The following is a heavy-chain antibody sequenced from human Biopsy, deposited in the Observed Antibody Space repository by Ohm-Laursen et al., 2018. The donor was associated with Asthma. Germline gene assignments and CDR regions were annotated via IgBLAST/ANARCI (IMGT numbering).Heavy chain of an antibody. Sequence: SLRLSCAASGFTFSNFAIHWVRQAPGKGLEWVGVISKDASTQDYADSVKGRFTMARDNSKNTLDLQMNSLGEEDTAVYYCVRDGTDDAFDIWGQGTVVSVSS. CDR2: ISKDASTQ. CDR3: VRDGTDDAFDI. J-gene: IGHJ3*02. CDR1: GFTFSNFA. V-gene: IGHV3-30*01. D-gene: IGHD1-1*01.